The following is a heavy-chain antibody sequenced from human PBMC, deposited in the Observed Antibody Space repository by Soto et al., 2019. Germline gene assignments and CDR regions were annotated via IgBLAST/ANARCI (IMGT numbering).Heavy chain of an antibody. CDR3: ARDPDVWGSLDDAFDI. V-gene: IGHV3-33*01. D-gene: IGHD3-16*01. CDR1: GFTFSSYG. CDR2: IWYDGSNK. J-gene: IGHJ3*02. Sequence: GGSLRLSCAASGFTFSSYGMHWVRQAPGKGLEWVAVIWYDGSNKYYADSVKGRFTISRDNSKNTLYLQMNSLRAEDTAVYYCARDPDVWGSLDDAFDIWGQGTMVTVSS.